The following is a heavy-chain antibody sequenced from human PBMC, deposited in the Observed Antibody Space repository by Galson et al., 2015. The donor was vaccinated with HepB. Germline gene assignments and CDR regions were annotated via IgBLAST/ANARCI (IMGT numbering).Heavy chain of an antibody. CDR3: ARADTAMDTGFDY. J-gene: IGHJ4*02. CDR2: IYPGDSDT. CDR1: GYSFTSYW. D-gene: IGHD5-18*01. V-gene: IGHV5-51*01. Sequence: QSGAEVTKPGESLKISCKGSGYSFTSYWIGWVRQVPGEGLEWMGIIYPGDSDTRYSPSFQGQVTLSADKSISTAYLQWGSLKASDTAMYYCARADTAMDTGFDYWGQGTLVTVSS.